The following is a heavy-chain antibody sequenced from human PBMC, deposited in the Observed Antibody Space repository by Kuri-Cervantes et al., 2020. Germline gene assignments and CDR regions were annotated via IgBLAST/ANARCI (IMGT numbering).Heavy chain of an antibody. J-gene: IGHJ4*02. CDR2: ISNDGNNK. Sequence: GESLKISCAASGFSFSNYNMHWVRQAPGEGLEWVAVISNDGNNKYYADSVKGRFTISRDNSKNTLYLQMNSLRAEDTAVYYCAKLAAAGTGIFDYWGQGTLVTVSS. CDR3: AKLAAAGTGIFDY. CDR1: GFSFSNYN. D-gene: IGHD6-13*01. V-gene: IGHV3-30*18.